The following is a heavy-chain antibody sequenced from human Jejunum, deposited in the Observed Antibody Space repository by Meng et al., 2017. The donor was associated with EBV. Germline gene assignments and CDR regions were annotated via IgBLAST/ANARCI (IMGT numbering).Heavy chain of an antibody. Sequence: LVQPGXSLRLSCAAXGXTFSSYWMHWVRQAPGQGLVWVSRTNEDGRITNYADSVKGRFTISRDNTKNTLYLQMNSLRAEDTAVYFCSRDLAGSDDDWGQGTLVTVSS. CDR2: TNEDGRIT. D-gene: IGHD6-25*01. V-gene: IGHV3-74*01. CDR3: SRDLAGSDDD. J-gene: IGHJ4*02. CDR1: GXTFSSYW.